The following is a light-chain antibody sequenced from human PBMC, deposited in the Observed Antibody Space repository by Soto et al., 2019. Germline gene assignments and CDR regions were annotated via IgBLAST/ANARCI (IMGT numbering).Light chain of an antibody. CDR1: SDDIGTYDY. Sequence: QSALTQPASVSGSPGQSVTISCTGTSDDIGTYDYVSWYQQQPGRAPKLMISEVTKRPSEISDRFSGSKSGNTASLTISGLQPEDEAIYYCSLYISDTTHLAFGGGTKLTVL. J-gene: IGLJ3*02. CDR3: SLYISDTTHLA. CDR2: EVT. V-gene: IGLV2-14*01.